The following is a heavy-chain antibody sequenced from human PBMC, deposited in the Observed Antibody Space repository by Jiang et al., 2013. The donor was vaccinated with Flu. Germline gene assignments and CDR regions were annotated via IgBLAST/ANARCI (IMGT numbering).Heavy chain of an antibody. V-gene: IGHV6-1*01. J-gene: IGHJ6*02. CDR1: SVSSNSAA. CDR3: ARDHPGGYYGSGSDHDYYGMDV. Sequence: SVSSNSAAWNWIRQSPSRGLEWLGRTYYRSKWYNDYAVSVKSRITINPDTSKNQFSLQLNSVTPEDTAVYYCARDHPGGYYGSGSDHDYYGMDVWGQGTTVTVSS. CDR2: TYYRSKWYN. D-gene: IGHD3-10*01.